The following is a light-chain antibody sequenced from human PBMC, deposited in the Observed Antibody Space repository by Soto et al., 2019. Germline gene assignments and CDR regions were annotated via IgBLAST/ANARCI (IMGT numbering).Light chain of an antibody. CDR1: QTLSNSF. V-gene: IGKV3-20*01. CDR3: QQYGTSEII. J-gene: IGKJ5*01. CDR2: DTS. Sequence: EIVLTQSPGTLSLSPGERATLSCRASQTLSNSFIAWYQQKPGQAPSLLIYDTSSRATGVPDRYSASGSGTDFTLTIRRLEPEDFAVFFCQQYGTSEIIFGQGTRLEIK.